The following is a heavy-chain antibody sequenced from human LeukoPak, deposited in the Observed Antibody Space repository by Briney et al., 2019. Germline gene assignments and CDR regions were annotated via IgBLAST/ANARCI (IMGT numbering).Heavy chain of an antibody. D-gene: IGHD2-15*01. CDR1: GGSFSGYY. CDR3: ARVRGYYYFDY. CDR2: INHSGST. Sequence: PSETLSLTCAVYGGSFSGYYWSWLRQPPGKGLEWIGEINHSGSTNYNPSLKSRVTISVDTSKNQFSPKLSSVTAADTAVYYCARVRGYYYFDYWGQGTLVTVSS. J-gene: IGHJ4*02. V-gene: IGHV4-34*01.